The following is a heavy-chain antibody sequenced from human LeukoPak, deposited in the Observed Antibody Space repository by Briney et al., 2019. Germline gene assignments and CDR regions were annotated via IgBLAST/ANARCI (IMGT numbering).Heavy chain of an antibody. CDR2: IYYSGST. Sequence: PSETLSLTCPVSGGSISSYYWSWIRQPPGKGLEWIGYIYYSGSTNYNPSLKSRVTISVDTSKNQFSLKLSSVTAADTAVYYCARGDPVGYCSGGSCYRVSYFDYWGQGTLVTVSS. CDR1: GGSISSYY. J-gene: IGHJ4*02. CDR3: ARGDPVGYCSGGSCYRVSYFDY. D-gene: IGHD2-15*01. V-gene: IGHV4-59*08.